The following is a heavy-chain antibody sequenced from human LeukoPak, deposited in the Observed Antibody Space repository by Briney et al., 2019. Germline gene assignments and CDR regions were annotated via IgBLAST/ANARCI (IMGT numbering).Heavy chain of an antibody. J-gene: IGHJ4*02. Sequence: ASVKVSCKASGYTFTSNDINWVRRATGQGLEWMGWMNPNTGNTGYAQEFQGRVSITRNTAISTAYMELSSLTSEDTAVYYCARTYCTGGSCYGFDDWGQGTLVTVSA. V-gene: IGHV1-8*01. D-gene: IGHD2-15*01. CDR3: ARTYCTGGSCYGFDD. CDR1: GYTFTSND. CDR2: MNPNTGNT.